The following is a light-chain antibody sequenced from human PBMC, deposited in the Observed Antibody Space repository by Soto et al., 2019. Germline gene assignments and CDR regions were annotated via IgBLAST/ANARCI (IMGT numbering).Light chain of an antibody. J-gene: IGKJ1*01. V-gene: IGKV3-15*01. CDR3: QNYNNWPSWT. Sequence: EILMTQSPATLSVSPGERATLSCRATQSISTNLAWYQQKPGQAPRLLIFGASTRSTGIPARFSGRGSGTEFTLTISSLQSEDFAVYYCQNYNNWPSWTFGQGTKVEIK. CDR2: GAS. CDR1: QSISTN.